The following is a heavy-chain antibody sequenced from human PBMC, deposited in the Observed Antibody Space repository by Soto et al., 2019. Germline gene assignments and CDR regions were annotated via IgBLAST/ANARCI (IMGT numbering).Heavy chain of an antibody. Sequence: ASVKVSCKASGYTFTSDVISWVRQAPGQGLEWMGWISAYNGNTNYAQKLQGRVTMTTDTSTSTAYMELRSLRSDDTAVYYCARDDPLRYFDWLLLYYYYYGMDVWGQGTTVTVSS. CDR3: ARDDPLRYFDWLLLYYYYYGMDV. D-gene: IGHD3-9*01. CDR1: GYTFTSDV. J-gene: IGHJ6*02. CDR2: ISAYNGNT. V-gene: IGHV1-18*01.